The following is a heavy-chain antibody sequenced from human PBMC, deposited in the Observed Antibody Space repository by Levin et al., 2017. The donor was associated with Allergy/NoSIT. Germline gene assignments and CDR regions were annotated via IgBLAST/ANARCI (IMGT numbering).Heavy chain of an antibody. CDR1: GGSISSSSYY. Sequence: SQTLSLTCTVSGGSISSSSYYWGWIRQPPGKGLEWIGSIYYSGSTYYNPSLKSRVTISVDTSKNQFSLKLSSVTAADTAVYYCARVVGYNWKVGAFDIWGQGTMVTVSS. J-gene: IGHJ3*02. CDR2: IYYSGST. CDR3: ARVVGYNWKVGAFDI. V-gene: IGHV4-39*07. D-gene: IGHD1-20*01.